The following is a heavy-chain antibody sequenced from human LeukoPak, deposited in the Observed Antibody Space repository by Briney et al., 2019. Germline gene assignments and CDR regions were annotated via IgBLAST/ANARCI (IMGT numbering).Heavy chain of an antibody. D-gene: IGHD7-27*01. V-gene: IGHV4-39*01. CDR1: GGSISSSSYY. CDR3: ARHTSPNWGSPYYYYMDV. CDR2: IYYSGST. Sequence: SETLSLTCTVSGGSISSSSYYWGWIRQPPGKGLEWIGSIYYSGSTYYNPSLKSRVTISVDTSKNQFSLKLSSVTAADTAVYYCARHTSPNWGSPYYYYMDVWGKGTTVTVSS. J-gene: IGHJ6*03.